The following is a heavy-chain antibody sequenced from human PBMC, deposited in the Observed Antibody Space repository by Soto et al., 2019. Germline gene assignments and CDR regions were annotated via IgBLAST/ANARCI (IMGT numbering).Heavy chain of an antibody. D-gene: IGHD3-10*01. V-gene: IGHV4-4*02. CDR3: ARLVYDTRLNYMYFDF. Sequence: PSETLSFTCAVSGVSLTSGNWWTFFRQSPQRGLEYIGEIFHDGTANYYPSFERRVAMSVDTSRNQFSLKLTSVTAADTAVYFCARLVYDTRLNYMYFDFWGPGTLVTVSS. J-gene: IGHJ4*02. CDR1: GVSLTSGNW. CDR2: IFHDGTA.